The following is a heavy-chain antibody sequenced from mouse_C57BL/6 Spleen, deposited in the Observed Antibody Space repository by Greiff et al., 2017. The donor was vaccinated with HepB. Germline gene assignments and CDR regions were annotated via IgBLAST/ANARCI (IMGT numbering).Heavy chain of an antibody. J-gene: IGHJ1*03. CDR3: TRKGYGRRHWYFDV. Sequence: VQLQQSGAELVRPGASVTLSCKASGYTFTDYEMHWVKQTPVHGLEWIGAIDPETGGTAYNQKFKGKAILTADKSSSTAYMELRSLTSEDSAVYYCTRKGYGRRHWYFDVWGTRTTVTVSS. CDR2: IDPETGGT. V-gene: IGHV1-15*01. D-gene: IGHD1-1*01. CDR1: GYTFTDYE.